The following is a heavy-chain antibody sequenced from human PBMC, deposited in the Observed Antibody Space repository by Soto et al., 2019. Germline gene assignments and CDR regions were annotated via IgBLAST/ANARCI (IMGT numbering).Heavy chain of an antibody. CDR2: IYTSGST. CDR3: ASIFATVVTSYNWFDP. Sequence: PSETLSLTCTVSGGSISSYYWSWIRQPAGKGLEWIGRIYTSGSTNYNPSLKSRVTMSVDTSKNQFSLKLSSVTAADTAVYYCASIFATVVTSYNWFDPWGQGTLVTVSS. J-gene: IGHJ5*02. D-gene: IGHD4-17*01. CDR1: GGSISSYY. V-gene: IGHV4-4*07.